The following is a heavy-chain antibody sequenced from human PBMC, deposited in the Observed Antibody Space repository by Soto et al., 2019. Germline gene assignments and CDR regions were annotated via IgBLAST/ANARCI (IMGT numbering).Heavy chain of an antibody. CDR2: INAGNGNT. J-gene: IGHJ5*02. V-gene: IGHV1-3*01. Sequence: QVQLVQSGAEVKKPGASVKVSCKASGYTFTSYAMHWVRQAPGQRLEWMGWINAGNGNTKYSQKFQGRVTITRDTSASTAYMELSSLRSEDTAVYYCARAPYGPGSINWFDPWGQGTLVTVSS. D-gene: IGHD3-10*01. CDR1: GYTFTSYA. CDR3: ARAPYGPGSINWFDP.